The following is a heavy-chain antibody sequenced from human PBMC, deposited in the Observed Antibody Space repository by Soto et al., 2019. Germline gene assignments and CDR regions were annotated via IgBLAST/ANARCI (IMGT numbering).Heavy chain of an antibody. Sequence: GASVKVSCKVSGYTLTELSMHWVRQAPGKGLEWMGGFDPEDGETIYAQKFQGRVTMTGDTSTDTAYMELSRLRSDDTAVYYCARVRLADSHSSDILGQGTMVTV. D-gene: IGHD6-13*01. CDR1: GYTLTELS. J-gene: IGHJ3*02. V-gene: IGHV1-24*01. CDR2: FDPEDGET. CDR3: ARVRLADSHSSDI.